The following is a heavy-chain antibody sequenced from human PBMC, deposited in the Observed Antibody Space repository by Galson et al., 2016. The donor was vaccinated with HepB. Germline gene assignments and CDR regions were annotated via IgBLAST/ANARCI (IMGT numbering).Heavy chain of an antibody. D-gene: IGHD4/OR15-4a*01. CDR1: GDSVSSNSAA. V-gene: IGHV6-1*01. J-gene: IGHJ6*02. CDR3: AREAPQVDRYYYGMDV. Sequence: CAISGDSVSSNSAAWNWIRQSPSRGLEWLGRTYYRSKWHNDYAESVKSRIILNPDTSNNQFSLHLNSVTPEDTAVYYCAREAPQVDRYYYGMDVWGQGTTVTVSS. CDR2: TYYRSKWHN.